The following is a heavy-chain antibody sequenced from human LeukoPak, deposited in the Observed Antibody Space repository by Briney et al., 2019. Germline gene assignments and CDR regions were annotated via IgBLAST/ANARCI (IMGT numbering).Heavy chain of an antibody. J-gene: IGHJ4*02. D-gene: IGHD6-19*01. CDR2: INPSGGRI. CDR3: ARDSPVAGPQNFDY. V-gene: IGHV1-46*01. CDR1: GYTFTSYD. Sequence: ASVKVSCKASGYTFTSYDINWVRQAPGQGLEWMGIINPSGGRISYAQKFQGRVTMTRDISTSTVYMELSSLRSDDTAVYYCARDSPVAGPQNFDYWGQGTLVTVSS.